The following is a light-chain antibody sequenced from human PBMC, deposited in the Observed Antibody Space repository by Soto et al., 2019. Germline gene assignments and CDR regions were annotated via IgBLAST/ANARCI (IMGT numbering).Light chain of an antibody. V-gene: IGLV2-11*01. CDR3: CSYAGNNNFWE. CDR1: NSDIGGYNY. J-gene: IGLJ3*02. CDR2: DVS. Sequence: QSALTQPRSVSGSPGQSVTISCTGTNSDIGGYNYVSWYQQHPGKAPKVMIYDVSRRPSGVPDRFSGSKSGNTASLTISGLQAEDEADYYCCSYAGNNNFWEFGGGTKLTVL.